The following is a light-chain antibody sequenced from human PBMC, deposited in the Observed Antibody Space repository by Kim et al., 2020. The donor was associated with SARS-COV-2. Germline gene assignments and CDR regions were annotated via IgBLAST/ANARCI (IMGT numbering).Light chain of an antibody. Sequence: SLTQGEEATLSCRASQGVGDFLAWYQQRPGQAPRLLIYDVSKRATGIPTRFRGSGSGTDFTLTVSTLEPEDFALYYCQRSSWPITFGQGTRLEIK. J-gene: IGKJ5*01. CDR2: DVS. V-gene: IGKV3D-11*01. CDR1: QGVGDF. CDR3: QRSSWPIT.